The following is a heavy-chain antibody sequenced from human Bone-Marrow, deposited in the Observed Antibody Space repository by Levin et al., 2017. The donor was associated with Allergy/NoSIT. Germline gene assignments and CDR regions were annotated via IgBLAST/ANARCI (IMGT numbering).Heavy chain of an antibody. CDR2: ISGSGGST. CDR1: GFTFSSYA. D-gene: IGHD3-10*01. CDR3: AKAPGGHYYYYMDV. V-gene: IGHV3-23*01. J-gene: IGHJ6*03. Sequence: PGGSLRLSCAASGFTFSSYAMSWVRQAPGKGLEWVSAISGSGGSTYYADSVKGRFTISRDNSKNTLYLQMNSLRAEDTAVYYCAKAPGGHYYYYMDVWGKGTTVTVSS.